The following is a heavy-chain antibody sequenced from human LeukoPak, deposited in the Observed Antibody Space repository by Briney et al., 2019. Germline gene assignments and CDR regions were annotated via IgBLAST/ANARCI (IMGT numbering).Heavy chain of an antibody. CDR1: GGSIRSYY. Sequence: SETLSLTCTVSGGSIRSYYWSWIRQPAGKGLEWIGRIYTSGTTNYSPSLKSRVSMSVDTSKMQLSLKLTSVTAADTAVYYCARDFSIDDAGVADVFDVWGQGAMVTVSS. CDR3: ARDFSIDDAGVADVFDV. CDR2: IYTSGTT. D-gene: IGHD2-15*01. J-gene: IGHJ3*01. V-gene: IGHV4-4*07.